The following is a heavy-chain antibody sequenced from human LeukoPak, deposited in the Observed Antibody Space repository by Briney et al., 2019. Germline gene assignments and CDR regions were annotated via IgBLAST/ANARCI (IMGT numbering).Heavy chain of an antibody. Sequence: TGGSLGLSCAASGFTFSSYAMSWVRQAPGKGLEWVSAISGSGGSTYYADSVKGRFTISRDNSKNTLYLQMNGLRAEDTAVYYCAKDPTKYGPSPNWFDPWGQGTLVTVSS. CDR1: GFTFSSYA. CDR3: AKDPTKYGPSPNWFDP. CDR2: ISGSGGST. D-gene: IGHD4-17*01. V-gene: IGHV3-23*01. J-gene: IGHJ5*02.